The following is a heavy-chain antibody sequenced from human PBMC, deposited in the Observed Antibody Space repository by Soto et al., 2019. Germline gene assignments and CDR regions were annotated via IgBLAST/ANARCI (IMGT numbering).Heavy chain of an antibody. V-gene: IGHV3-13*04. CDR1: GFTFSSYD. Sequence: GGSLRLSCAASGFTFSSYDMHWVRQATGKGLEWVSAIGTAGDTYYPGSVKGRFTISRENAKNSLYLQMNSLRAGDTAVYYCARGPDTSTDYYGPFEYWGQGILVTVSS. CDR2: IGTAGDT. J-gene: IGHJ4*02. CDR3: ARGPDTSTDYYGPFEY. D-gene: IGHD3-9*01.